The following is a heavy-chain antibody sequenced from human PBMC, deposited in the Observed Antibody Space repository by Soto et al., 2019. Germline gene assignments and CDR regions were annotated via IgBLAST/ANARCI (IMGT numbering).Heavy chain of an antibody. J-gene: IGHJ6*02. Sequence: QVQLVQSGAEAKKPGASLKVSCKASGYTFSDYYIHWVRQAPGQGLEWMGWIDADSGDTKYAQKLLGWVTMTRDASINTAYMGLSRLRSDDTAVYYCARTPNNGMAGVYGMDVWGQGTTVTVSS. CDR2: IDADSGDT. D-gene: IGHD1-26*01. CDR1: GYTFSDYY. V-gene: IGHV1-2*04. CDR3: ARTPNNGMAGVYGMDV.